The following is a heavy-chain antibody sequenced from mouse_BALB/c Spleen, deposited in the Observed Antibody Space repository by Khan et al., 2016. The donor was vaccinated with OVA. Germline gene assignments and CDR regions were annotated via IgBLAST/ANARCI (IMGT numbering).Heavy chain of an antibody. CDR3: ARDGSRYNYAMDY. CDR2: ISYSGST. Sequence: EVKLEVSGPGLVKPSQSLSLTYTVTGYSITSDYAWNWIRQFPGNKLEWMGYISYSGSTSYNPSLKSRISITRDTSKNQFFLQLNSVTTEDTATYYCARDGSRYNYAMDYWGQGTAVTVSS. V-gene: IGHV3-2*02. CDR1: GYSITSDYA. D-gene: IGHD2-3*01. J-gene: IGHJ4*01.